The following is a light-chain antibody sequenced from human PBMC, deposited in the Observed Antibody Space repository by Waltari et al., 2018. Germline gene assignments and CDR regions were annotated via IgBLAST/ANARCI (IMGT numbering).Light chain of an antibody. Sequence: DIQMTQSPSTLSASVGDRVTITCRASQSISNYLAWYQQKPGKAPKLLINKASNLESGVPSRFSVSGSGTEFTLTISSLQPEDFATYYCVQGDSLWTFGQGTKVEIK. J-gene: IGKJ1*01. V-gene: IGKV1-5*03. CDR2: KAS. CDR1: QSISNY. CDR3: VQGDSLWT.